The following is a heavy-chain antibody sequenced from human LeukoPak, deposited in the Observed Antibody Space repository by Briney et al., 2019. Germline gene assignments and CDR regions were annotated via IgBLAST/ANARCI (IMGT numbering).Heavy chain of an antibody. CDR1: GGSISSYY. J-gene: IGHJ1*01. V-gene: IGHV4-59*08. Sequence: SETLSLTCTVSGGSISSYYWSWIRQPPGKGLEWIGYIYYSGSTSYNPSLKSRVTISLDTSKNQFSLKLRSVTAADTAVYYCARVVQSTDSSGFYLPEYFQHWGQGTLVTVSS. CDR3: ARVVQSTDSSGFYLPEYFQH. D-gene: IGHD3-22*01. CDR2: IYYSGST.